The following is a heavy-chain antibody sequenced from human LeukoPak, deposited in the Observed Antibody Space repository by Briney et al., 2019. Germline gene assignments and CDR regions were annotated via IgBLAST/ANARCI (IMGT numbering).Heavy chain of an antibody. D-gene: IGHD4-17*01. CDR2: IYYSGST. J-gene: IGHJ4*02. Sequence: PSETLSLTCTVSGGSLSSYYWSWIRQPPGKELEWTGYIYYSGSTNYNPSLKSRVTISVDTSKNQFSLKLSSVTAADTAVYYCARDDYGDYGGFDYWGQGTLVTVSS. V-gene: IGHV4-59*01. CDR1: GGSLSSYY. CDR3: ARDDYGDYGGFDY.